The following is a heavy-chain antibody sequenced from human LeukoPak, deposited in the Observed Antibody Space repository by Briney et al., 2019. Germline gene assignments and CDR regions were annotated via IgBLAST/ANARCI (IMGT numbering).Heavy chain of an antibody. D-gene: IGHD2-2*01. CDR3: ARGYCSSTDCHLARHFEY. Sequence: GGSLRLSRAASGFTFSTSGVGSVRQAPGKGLEWLSYITSATVTLYMDSVKGRFTISRDHTKNSLYLQMNGLREEDTAVYYCARGYCSSTDCHLARHFEYWGQGTRVTVSS. J-gene: IGHJ4*02. V-gene: IGHV3-48*02. CDR2: ITSATVTL. CDR1: GFTFSTSG.